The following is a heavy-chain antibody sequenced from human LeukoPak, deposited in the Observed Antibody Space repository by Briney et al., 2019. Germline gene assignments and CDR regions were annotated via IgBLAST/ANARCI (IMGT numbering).Heavy chain of an antibody. V-gene: IGHV3-74*01. CDR3: TRYRPDYGGLFDH. Sequence: PGGSLRLSCAASGFTFSDYWMFWVRQGPGKGLIWVARISGDGTSTSYADSVRGRFTVSRDTAKSTLLLQMNSLRVEDTAMYFCTRYRPDYGGLFDHWGQGSLVTVSS. CDR2: ISGDGTST. D-gene: IGHD2-21*01. J-gene: IGHJ4*02. CDR1: GFTFSDYW.